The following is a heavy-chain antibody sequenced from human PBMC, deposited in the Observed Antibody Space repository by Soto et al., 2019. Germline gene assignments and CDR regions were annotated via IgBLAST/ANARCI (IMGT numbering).Heavy chain of an antibody. D-gene: IGHD5-12*01. V-gene: IGHV3-23*01. CDR3: AKGSIEYSASVDN. Sequence: DVQLLESGGGLVQQGGSLRLSCAASGFSFSSYAMVWVRQAPGKGLEWVAVISARGGSSYLADSVKGRFTISRDNSKNVLSLEMNSLRAEDTAIYFCAKGSIEYSASVDNWGQGTLVVVSS. CDR1: GFSFSSYA. J-gene: IGHJ4*02. CDR2: ISARGGSS.